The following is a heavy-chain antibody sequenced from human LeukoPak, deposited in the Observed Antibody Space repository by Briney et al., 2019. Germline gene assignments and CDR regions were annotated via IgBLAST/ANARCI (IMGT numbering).Heavy chain of an antibody. CDR3: AREPLRITIFGVAPRNYMDV. V-gene: IGHV4-34*01. Sequence: SETLSLTCAVYGGSFSGYYWRWIRQPPGKGLEWIGEINNSGSTNYNPSPKSRVTISVNTSKNQFSLKLSSVTAADTAVYYCAREPLRITIFGVAPRNYMDVWGKGTTVTVSS. CDR1: GGSFSGYY. J-gene: IGHJ6*03. CDR2: INNSGST. D-gene: IGHD3-3*01.